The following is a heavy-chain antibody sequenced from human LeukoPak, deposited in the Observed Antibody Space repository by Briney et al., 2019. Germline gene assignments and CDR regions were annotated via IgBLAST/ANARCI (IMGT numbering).Heavy chain of an antibody. J-gene: IGHJ6*02. D-gene: IGHD2-2*01. CDR3: AREPFLGYCSSTSCRYGMDV. CDR2: IIPIFGTA. Sequence: SVKVSRKASGGTFSSYAISWVRQAPGQGLEWMGGIIPIFGTANYARKFQGRVTITADESTSTAYMELSSLRSEDTAVYYCAREPFLGYCSSTSCRYGMDVWGQGTTVTVSS. V-gene: IGHV1-69*13. CDR1: GGTFSSYA.